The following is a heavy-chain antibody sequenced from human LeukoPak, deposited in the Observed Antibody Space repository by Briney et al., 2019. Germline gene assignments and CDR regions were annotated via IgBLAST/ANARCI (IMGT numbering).Heavy chain of an antibody. D-gene: IGHD1-26*01. CDR2: IYSGGST. CDR3: ARDPPGGSYDGMDY. V-gene: IGHV3-66*02. CDR1: GFTVSSNY. J-gene: IGHJ4*02. Sequence: GGSLRLCCAASGFTVSSNYMSWVRQAPGKGLEWVSVIYSGGSTYYADSVKGRFTISRDNSKNTLYLQMNSLRAEDTAVYYCARDPPGGSYDGMDYWGQGTLVTVSS.